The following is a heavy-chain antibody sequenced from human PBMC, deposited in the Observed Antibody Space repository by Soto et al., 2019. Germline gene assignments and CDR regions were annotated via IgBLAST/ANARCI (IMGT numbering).Heavy chain of an antibody. Sequence: EVQLVESGGGLVQPGGSLRLSCAASGFTFSSYAMHWVRQAPGKGLEYVSVISGNGDSTYYANSVKGRFTISRDNSKNTLYLQMGSLRAEDMAVYYCARRGYALYFDYWGQGTLVTVSS. J-gene: IGHJ4*02. V-gene: IGHV3-64*01. CDR1: GFTFSSYA. D-gene: IGHD3-10*01. CDR2: ISGNGDST. CDR3: ARRGYALYFDY.